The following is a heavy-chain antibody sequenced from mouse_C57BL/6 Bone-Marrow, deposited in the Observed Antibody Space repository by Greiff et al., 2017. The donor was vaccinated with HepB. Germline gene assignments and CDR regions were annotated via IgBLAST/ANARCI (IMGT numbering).Heavy chain of an antibody. J-gene: IGHJ2*01. CDR3: ARLDDGYPFDY. D-gene: IGHD2-3*01. V-gene: IGHV1-54*01. Sequence: QVQLQQSGAELVRPGTSVKVSCKASGYAFTNHLIEWVKQRPGQGLEWIGVINPGSGGTNYNEKFKGKATLTADKSSSTAYMQLSSLTSEDSAVYFCARLDDGYPFDYWGQGTTLTVSS. CDR1: GYAFTNHL. CDR2: INPGSGGT.